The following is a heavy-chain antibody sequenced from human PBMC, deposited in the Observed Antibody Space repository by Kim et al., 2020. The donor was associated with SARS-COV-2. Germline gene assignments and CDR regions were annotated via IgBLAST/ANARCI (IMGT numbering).Heavy chain of an antibody. Sequence: YNPDSVKGRFTISRDNAKNSLYLQMNSLRAEDTAVYYCARVSVAGDFDYWGQGTLVTVSS. J-gene: IGHJ4*02. V-gene: IGHV3-21*01. CDR3: ARVSVAGDFDY. D-gene: IGHD6-19*01.